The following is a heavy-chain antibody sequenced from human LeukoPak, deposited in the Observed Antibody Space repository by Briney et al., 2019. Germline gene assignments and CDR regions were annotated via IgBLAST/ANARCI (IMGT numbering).Heavy chain of an antibody. Sequence: SETLSLTCTVSGGSISSSSYYWGWIRQPPGKGLEWIGSIYYSGSTYYNPSLKSRVTISVDTSKNQFSLKLSSVTAAATALYYCVRDSLLCWGDLSEYYFDYGGKGPLATVS. D-gene: IGHD3-16*02. V-gene: IGHV4-39*07. CDR3: VRDSLLCWGDLSEYYFDY. CDR1: GGSISSSSYY. J-gene: IGHJ4*02. CDR2: IYYSGST.